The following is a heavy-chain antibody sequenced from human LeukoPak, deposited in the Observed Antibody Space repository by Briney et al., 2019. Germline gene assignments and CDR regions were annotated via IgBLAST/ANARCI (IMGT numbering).Heavy chain of an antibody. D-gene: IGHD1-26*01. J-gene: IGHJ6*03. CDR1: GGSISSYY. Sequence: SETLSLTCSVSGGSISSYYWSWIRQPPGQGLEYIGHVHDSGSTNYNPSLKSRVTISIDTSKNQFSLKLSSVAAADTAVYYCARVGSYCMDVWGKGSTVTVSS. V-gene: IGHV4-59*01. CDR3: ARVGSYCMDV. CDR2: VHDSGST.